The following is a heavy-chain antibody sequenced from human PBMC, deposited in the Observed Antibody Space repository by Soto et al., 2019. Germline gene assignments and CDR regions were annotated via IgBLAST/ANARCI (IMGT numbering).Heavy chain of an antibody. V-gene: IGHV3-33*01. Sequence: GGSLRLSCAASGFTFSSYGMHWVRQAPGKGLEWVAFIWYDGSNKYYADSVKGRFTISRDNAKNSLYLQMNSLRAEDTAVYYCARDGYGSGTEKGDYWGQGTLVTVSS. CDR1: GFTFSSYG. J-gene: IGHJ4*02. CDR2: IWYDGSNK. CDR3: ARDGYGSGTEKGDY. D-gene: IGHD3-10*01.